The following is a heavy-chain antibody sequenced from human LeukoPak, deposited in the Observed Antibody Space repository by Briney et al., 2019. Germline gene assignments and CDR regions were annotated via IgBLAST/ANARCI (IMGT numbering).Heavy chain of an antibody. CDR1: GYSFTSYW. Sequence: GESLKISCKGSGYSFTSYWIGWVRQMPGKGLEWVANIKQDGSEKYYVDSVKGRFTISRDNAKNSLYLQMNSLRAEDTAVYYCARDRFDWLLYLVDYYYGMD. D-gene: IGHD3-9*01. CDR2: IKQDGSEK. V-gene: IGHV3-7*01. CDR3: ARDRFDWLLYLVDYYYGMD. J-gene: IGHJ6*01.